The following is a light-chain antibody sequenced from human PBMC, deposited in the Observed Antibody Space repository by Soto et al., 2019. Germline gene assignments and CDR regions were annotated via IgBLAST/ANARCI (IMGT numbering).Light chain of an antibody. CDR3: QRYDSSRT. CDR1: QSISNW. V-gene: IGKV1-5*03. CDR2: KAS. Sequence: DIQMTQSPSTLSASVGDRVTITCRASQSISNWLAWYQQKPGKVPKLLIYKASTLESGVPSRFSGSASGTEFTLTISSLQPDDFASYYCQRYDSSRTFGQGTTVEIK. J-gene: IGKJ1*01.